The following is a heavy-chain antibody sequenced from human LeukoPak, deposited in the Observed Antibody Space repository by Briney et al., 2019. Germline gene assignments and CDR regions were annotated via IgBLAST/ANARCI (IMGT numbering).Heavy chain of an antibody. V-gene: IGHV3-23*01. D-gene: IGHD2-2*01. CDR2: ISGSGGST. Sequence: PGGSLRLSCAASGFTFSNYGMNWVRQAPGKGLEWVAAISGSGGSTYYADSVKGRFTISRDNSKNTLYVQMNSLSAEDTAVYYCAKLEKIGYCSSTSCKYFDYWGQGTLVTVSS. CDR1: GFTFSNYG. J-gene: IGHJ4*02. CDR3: AKLEKIGYCSSTSCKYFDY.